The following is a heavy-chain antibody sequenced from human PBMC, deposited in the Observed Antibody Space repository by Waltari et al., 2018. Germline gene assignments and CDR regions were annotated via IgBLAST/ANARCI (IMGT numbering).Heavy chain of an antibody. CDR3: ALDDDLLTGPTSNWYFDI. V-gene: IGHV4-34*01. D-gene: IGHD3-9*01. J-gene: IGHJ2*01. Sequence: QVQLQQWAAGLLKPSETLSLTCAVPGGSRGGVYWSGHRPSPGKGLEWLGEINHQGTTNTTPSLKSRVTVSVDTSKKQFSLNLSSVTAADTGVYYCALDDDLLTGPTSNWYFDIWGRGTLVTVSS. CDR2: INHQGTT. CDR1: GGSRGGVY.